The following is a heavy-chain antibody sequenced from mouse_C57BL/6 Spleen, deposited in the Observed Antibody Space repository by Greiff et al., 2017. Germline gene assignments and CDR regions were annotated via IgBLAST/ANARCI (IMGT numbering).Heavy chain of an antibody. V-gene: IGHV5-17*01. CDR1: GFTFSDYG. Sequence: EVQLVESGGGLVKPGGSLKLSCAASGFTFSDYGMHWVRQAPEKGLEWVAYISRGSSTIYYADTVKGRFTISRDNANNTLFLQMTSLRSENTAMYYCARQRWDSYFDYWGQGTTLTVSS. CDR2: ISRGSSTI. J-gene: IGHJ2*01. D-gene: IGHD4-1*01. CDR3: ARQRWDSYFDY.